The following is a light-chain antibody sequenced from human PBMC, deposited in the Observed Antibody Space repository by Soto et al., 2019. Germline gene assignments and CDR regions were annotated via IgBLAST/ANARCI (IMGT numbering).Light chain of an antibody. Sequence: SYELTQPPSVSVAPGQTATITCGGNNIGSKSVNWYQQKSGQAPVLVVYNDSDRPSGIPERFSGSNSGNTNTATLIISRVEAGDEADYYCQVWDRSSDHVVFGGGTQLTVL. CDR1: NIGSKS. CDR3: QVWDRSSDHVV. V-gene: IGLV3-21*02. CDR2: NDS. J-gene: IGLJ2*01.